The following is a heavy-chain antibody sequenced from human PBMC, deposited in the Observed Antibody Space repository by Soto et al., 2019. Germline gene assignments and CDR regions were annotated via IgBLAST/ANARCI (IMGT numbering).Heavy chain of an antibody. CDR2: INSDGSST. CDR1: GFTFSGYW. CDR3: ASGKVYYYYMDV. D-gene: IGHD2-8*01. V-gene: IGHV3-74*01. J-gene: IGHJ6*03. Sequence: PGGSLRLSCAASGFTFSGYWMHWVRQAPGKGLVWVSRINSDGSSTNYADSVKGRFTISRDNAKNTLYLQMNSLRAEDTAVYYCASGKVYYYYMDVWAKGTTVTVSS.